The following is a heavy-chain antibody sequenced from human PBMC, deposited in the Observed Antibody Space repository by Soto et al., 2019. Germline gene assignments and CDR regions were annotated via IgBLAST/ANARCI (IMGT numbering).Heavy chain of an antibody. CDR1: GFTFSRYA. CDR2: ISYDGSKK. Sequence: PGGSLRLSCAASGFTFSRYAMHWVRQAPGKGLEWVAVISYDGSKKYYVDSVKGRFTISRDNSKNTLYLQMNSLRAEDTAVYYCAREALRSDIVVVVAAPGSWFDPWGQGTLVTVSS. J-gene: IGHJ5*02. CDR3: AREALRSDIVVVVAAPGSWFDP. V-gene: IGHV3-30-3*01. D-gene: IGHD2-15*01.